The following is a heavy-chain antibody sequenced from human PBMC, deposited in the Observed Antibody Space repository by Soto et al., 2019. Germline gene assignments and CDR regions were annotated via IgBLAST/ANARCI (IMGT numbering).Heavy chain of an antibody. J-gene: IGHJ4*02. D-gene: IGHD2-21*02. V-gene: IGHV3-23*01. CDR2: ITNTGRTT. Sequence: EVQLLESGGALVQPGGSLRLSCAASGFGFSTHALTWVRQAPGKGLEWLSSITNTGRTTHYADSVKGRFTISRDNANNVLFLQMNSLRAEDTATYHCATEELCGADCYFFKHWGQGTLVTVSS. CDR1: GFGFSTHA. CDR3: ATEELCGADCYFFKH.